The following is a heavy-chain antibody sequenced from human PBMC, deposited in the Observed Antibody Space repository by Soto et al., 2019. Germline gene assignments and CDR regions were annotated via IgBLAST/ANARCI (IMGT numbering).Heavy chain of an antibody. J-gene: IGHJ4*02. Sequence: GASVKVSCKASGYTFTCYRISWVRQAPGQGLEWMGWISAYNGNTNYAQKLQGRVTMTTDTSTNTAYMELRSLRSDDTAVYYCARDRVDILTGYYLFDYWGQGTLVTVSS. CDR3: ARDRVDILTGYYLFDY. D-gene: IGHD3-9*01. V-gene: IGHV1-18*01. CDR2: ISAYNGNT. CDR1: GYTFTCYR.